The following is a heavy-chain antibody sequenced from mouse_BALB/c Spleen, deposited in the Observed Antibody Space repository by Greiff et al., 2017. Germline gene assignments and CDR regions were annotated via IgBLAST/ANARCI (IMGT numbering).Heavy chain of an antibody. CDR1: GYSITSGYY. CDR2: ISYDGSN. D-gene: IGHD2-1*01. J-gene: IGHJ4*01. CDR3: ASTGYYYAMDY. Sequence: ESGPGLVKPSQSLSLTCSVTGYSITSGYYWNWIRQFPGNKLEWMGYISYDGSNNYNPSLKNRISITRDTSKNQFFLKLNSVTTEDTATYYCASTGYYYAMDYWGQGTSVTVSS. V-gene: IGHV3-6*02.